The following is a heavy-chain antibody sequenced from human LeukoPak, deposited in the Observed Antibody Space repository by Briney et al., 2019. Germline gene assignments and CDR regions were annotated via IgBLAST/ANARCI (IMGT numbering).Heavy chain of an antibody. CDR2: IYYSGST. CDR1: GGSISSGDYY. J-gene: IGHJ4*02. V-gene: IGHV4-30-4*08. Sequence: SETLSLTCTVSGGSISSGDYYWSWIRQPPGKGLEWIGYIYYSGSTYYNPPLKSRVTISVDTSKNQFSLKLSSVTAADTAVYYCARALSGYYAEYWGQGTLVTVSS. D-gene: IGHD3-3*01. CDR3: ARALSGYYAEY.